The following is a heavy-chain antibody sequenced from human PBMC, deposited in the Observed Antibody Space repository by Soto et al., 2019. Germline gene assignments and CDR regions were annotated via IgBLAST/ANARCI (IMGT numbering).Heavy chain of an antibody. D-gene: IGHD3-10*01. CDR1: GGTFSSYA. Sequence: QAQLVQSGAEVKKPGSSVKVSCKASGGTFSSYAISWVRQAPGQGLEWMGGIIPIFGTANYAQKFQGRVTITADKSTSTAYMELSSLRSEDTAVYYCARGTFGEYYYYYGMDVWGQGTTVTVSS. V-gene: IGHV1-69*06. J-gene: IGHJ6*02. CDR2: IIPIFGTA. CDR3: ARGTFGEYYYYYGMDV.